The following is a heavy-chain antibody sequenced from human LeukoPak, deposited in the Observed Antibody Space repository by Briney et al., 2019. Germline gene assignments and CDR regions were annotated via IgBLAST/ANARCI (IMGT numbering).Heavy chain of an antibody. CDR3: AGSTSGDWFGP. D-gene: IGHD3-10*01. Sequence: SETLSLTCTVSGGSISSYYWSWIRQPPGKGLEWIGYIYYSGSTNYNPSLKSRVTISVDTSKNQFSLKLSSVTAADTAVYYCAGSTSGDWFGPWGQGTLVTVSS. V-gene: IGHV4-59*01. CDR2: IYYSGST. J-gene: IGHJ5*02. CDR1: GGSISSYY.